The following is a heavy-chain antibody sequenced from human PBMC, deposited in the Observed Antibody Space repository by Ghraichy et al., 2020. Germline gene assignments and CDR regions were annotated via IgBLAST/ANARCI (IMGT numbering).Heavy chain of an antibody. Sequence: ASVKVSCKASGYTFTSYDINWVRQATGQGLEWMGWMNPDSGDTGYAQKFQGRVTMTRDTSISTAYLELRSLGSEDTAVYYCAKTGYSSSWHTYYYYGMDVWGQGTPVTVS. D-gene: IGHD6-13*01. CDR3: AKTGYSSSWHTYYYYGMDV. CDR2: MNPDSGDT. J-gene: IGHJ6*02. CDR1: GYTFTSYD. V-gene: IGHV1-8*01.